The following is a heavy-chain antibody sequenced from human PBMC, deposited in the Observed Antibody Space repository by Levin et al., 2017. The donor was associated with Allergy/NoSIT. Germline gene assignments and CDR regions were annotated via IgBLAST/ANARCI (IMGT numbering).Heavy chain of an antibody. V-gene: IGHV3-30*04. J-gene: IGHJ4*02. D-gene: IGHD5-24*01. CDR3: VRDGGGGYNQIDY. Sequence: PGGSLRLSCAVSRFTFSNYAMHWVRQVPGKGLHSLAVISHDGSETYYAGSVRGRFTISRDNSENTLYLQMNNLRIEDTAVYYCVRDGGGGYNQIDYWGRGTLVTVSS. CDR1: RFTFSNYA. CDR2: ISHDGSET.